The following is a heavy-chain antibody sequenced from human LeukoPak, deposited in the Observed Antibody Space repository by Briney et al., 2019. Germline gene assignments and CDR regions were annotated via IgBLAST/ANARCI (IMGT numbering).Heavy chain of an antibody. V-gene: IGHV3-11*01. CDR3: ARGPRILAAGSYYFDY. D-gene: IGHD6-13*01. CDR2: INVNGAAM. Sequence: PGGSLRLSCAASGFDFDYYGMCWVRQTPGKGLEWVSFINVNGAAMYYADSVKGRFTISRDNAKNSVYLEMNTLRAEDTAVYYCARGPRILAAGSYYFDYWGQGSLVTVSS. CDR1: GFDFDYYG. J-gene: IGHJ4*02.